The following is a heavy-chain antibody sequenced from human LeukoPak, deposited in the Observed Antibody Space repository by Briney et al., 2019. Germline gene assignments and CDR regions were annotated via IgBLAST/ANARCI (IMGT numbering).Heavy chain of an antibody. CDR2: IYTSGST. V-gene: IGHV4-61*02. Sequence: SETLSLTCTVSGGSISSGSYYWSWIRQPAGKGLEWIGRIYTSGSTNYNPSLKSRVTISVDTSKNQFSLKLSSVTAADTAVYYCARDLRASLFDPWGQGTLVTVSS. CDR3: ARDLRASLFDP. J-gene: IGHJ5*02. D-gene: IGHD3-9*01. CDR1: GGSISSGSYY.